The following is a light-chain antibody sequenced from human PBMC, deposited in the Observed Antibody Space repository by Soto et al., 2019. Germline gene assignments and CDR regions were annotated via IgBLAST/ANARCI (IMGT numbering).Light chain of an antibody. J-gene: IGLJ3*02. CDR3: SSYTTSGTPV. V-gene: IGLV2-14*01. Sequence: QSALTQPASVSGSPGQTITISCTGTSSDVGGYNYLSWYQQHPGKAPKVMICEVSNRPSGVSNRFSGSMSGNTASLTISGLQAEDEADYFCSSYTTSGTPVFGGGTKLTVL. CDR1: SSDVGGYNY. CDR2: EVS.